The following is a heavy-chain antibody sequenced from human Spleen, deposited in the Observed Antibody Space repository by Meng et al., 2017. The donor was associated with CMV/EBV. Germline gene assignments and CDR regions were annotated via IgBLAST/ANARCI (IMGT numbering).Heavy chain of an antibody. J-gene: IGHJ6*02. V-gene: IGHV3-9*01. D-gene: IGHD2-2*01. Sequence: SLKISCAASGFTVSSNYMSWVRQAPGKGLEWVSGISWNGGSIDYADSVKGRFTISRDNAKNSLYLQMNSLRAEDTALYYCAKAGRPAGFYYYYGMDVWGQGTTVTVSS. CDR1: GFTVSSNY. CDR3: AKAGRPAGFYYYYGMDV. CDR2: ISWNGGSI.